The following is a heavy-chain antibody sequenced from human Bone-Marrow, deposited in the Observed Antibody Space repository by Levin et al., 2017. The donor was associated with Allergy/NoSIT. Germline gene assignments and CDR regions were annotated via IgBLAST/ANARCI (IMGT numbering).Heavy chain of an antibody. D-gene: IGHD3-16*01. CDR3: ARGRYAVEKFEFDP. V-gene: IGHV4-34*01. J-gene: IGHJ5*02. CDR2: INHSGST. Sequence: SETLSLTCAVYGGSFSGYYWSWIRQPPGKGLEWIGEINHSGSTNYNPSLKSRVTISVDTSKNQFSLKLSSVTAADTAVYYCARGRYAVEKFEFDPWGQGTLVTVSS. CDR1: GGSFSGYY.